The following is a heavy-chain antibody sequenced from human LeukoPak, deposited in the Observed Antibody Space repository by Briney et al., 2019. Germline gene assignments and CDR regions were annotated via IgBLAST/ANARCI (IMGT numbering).Heavy chain of an antibody. CDR1: GFTFSSYA. CDR2: ISGSGGST. CDR3: VRGGFPAGGDL. J-gene: IGHJ5*02. D-gene: IGHD6-25*01. V-gene: IGHV3-23*01. Sequence: PGGSLRLSCAASGFTFSSYAINWVRQAPGKGLEWVSSISGSGGSTYYADSVKGRFTISRDNAKNTVSLQMNSLRVEDTGVYFCVRGGFPAGGDLWGQGTLVSVSS.